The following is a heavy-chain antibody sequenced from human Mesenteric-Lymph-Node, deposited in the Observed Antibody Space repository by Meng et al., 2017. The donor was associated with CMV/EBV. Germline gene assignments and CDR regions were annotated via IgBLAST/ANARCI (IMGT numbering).Heavy chain of an antibody. Sequence: GESLKISCAASGFTVSSNYMSWVRQAPGKGLEWVSVIYSGGSTYYADSVKGRFTISRDNSKNTLYLQMNSLRAEDTAVYYCARGGSGVVPAAMKYWGQGTLVTVSS. CDR2: IYSGGST. D-gene: IGHD2-2*01. V-gene: IGHV3-53*05. J-gene: IGHJ4*02. CDR1: GFTVSSNY. CDR3: ARGGSGVVPAAMKY.